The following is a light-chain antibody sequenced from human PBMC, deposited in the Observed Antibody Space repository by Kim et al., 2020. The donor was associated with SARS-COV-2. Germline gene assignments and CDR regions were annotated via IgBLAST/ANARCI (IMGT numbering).Light chain of an antibody. CDR3: QSYNRSNVI. J-gene: IGLJ2*01. V-gene: IGLV6-57*03. Sequence: TVTIASHRSSASIDDTYVQYYQQRPGGVPITMIYDVDQRPSGVSDLFSGSIDSSSHSASLTISGLKTEDEADYYCQSYNRSNVIFGGGTQLTVL. CDR2: DVD. CDR1: SASIDDTY.